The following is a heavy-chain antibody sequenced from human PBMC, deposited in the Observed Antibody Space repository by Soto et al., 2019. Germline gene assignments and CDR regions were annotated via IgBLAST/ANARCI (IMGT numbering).Heavy chain of an antibody. J-gene: IGHJ4*02. V-gene: IGHV4-39*01. CDR3: ARRSRGSCYNY. D-gene: IGHD2-15*01. CDR1: GGAVYSDGYY. Sequence: QLQLQESGPGLVKSSETLSLTCTVSGGAVYSDGYYWGWIRRPPGQGLEWIGNIYYSGSTYYNPSIESRVTISLDTSNNQFSRRLNAVTAADTAVYYWARRSRGSCYNYCGPGTLVTVSS. CDR2: IYYSGST.